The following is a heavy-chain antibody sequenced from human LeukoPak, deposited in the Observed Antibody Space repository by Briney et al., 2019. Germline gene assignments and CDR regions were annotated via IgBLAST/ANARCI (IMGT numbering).Heavy chain of an antibody. CDR3: ARIQLWLNAFDI. J-gene: IGHJ3*02. CDR1: GFTFSSYA. V-gene: IGHV3-9*01. D-gene: IGHD5-18*01. CDR2: ISWNSGSI. Sequence: GGSLRLSCAASGFTFSSYAMSWVRQAPGKGLEWVSGISWNSGSIGYADSVKGRFTISRDNAKNSLYLQMNSLRAEDTALYYCARIQLWLNAFDIWGQGTMVTVSS.